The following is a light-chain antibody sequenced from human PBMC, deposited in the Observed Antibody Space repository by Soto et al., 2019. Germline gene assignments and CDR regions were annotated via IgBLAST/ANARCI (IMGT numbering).Light chain of an antibody. CDR3: QQRYAWPPIT. Sequence: EIVLTQSPATLSLSPGERATLSCRASRSVRSYLAWYQQKTGQAPRLLIYDASNRAAGIPARFSGSGSETDFTLPISNLEPEDFAVYYCQQRYAWPPITFGQGTRLDIK. CDR1: RSVRSY. CDR2: DAS. J-gene: IGKJ5*01. V-gene: IGKV3-11*01.